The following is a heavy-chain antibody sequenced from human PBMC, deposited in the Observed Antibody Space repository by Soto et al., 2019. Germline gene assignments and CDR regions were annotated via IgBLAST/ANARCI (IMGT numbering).Heavy chain of an antibody. V-gene: IGHV1-18*04. CDR3: VGAQFDCSTTDCYYYYYGLDV. Sequence: QIQVVQSGVEVLKPGASLKVSCEASAYSLISYAISWVRQAPGQGLEWMGWISLYNGNANYAQKFQGRVTMTTDTSANQGGGTMATDTSTNTVYMELRSLRSDDTAVYYCVGAQFDCSTTDCYYYYYGLDVWGQGTTVTVSS. CDR1: AYSLISYA. D-gene: IGHD2-2*01. J-gene: IGHJ6*02. CDR2: ISLYNGNA.